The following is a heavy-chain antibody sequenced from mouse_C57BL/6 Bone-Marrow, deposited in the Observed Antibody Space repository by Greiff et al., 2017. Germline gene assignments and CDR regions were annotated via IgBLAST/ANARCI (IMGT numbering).Heavy chain of an antibody. CDR1: GYTFTSYG. J-gene: IGHJ4*01. Sequence: QVQLKESGAELARPGASVKLSCKASGYTFTSYGISWVKQRTGQGLEWIGEIYPRSGNTYYNEKFKGKATLTAAKSSSTAYMALRSLTSEDSAVYFCARKGVYYGSRYAMDYWGQGTSVTVSS. CDR3: ARKGVYYGSRYAMDY. D-gene: IGHD1-1*01. V-gene: IGHV1-81*01. CDR2: IYPRSGNT.